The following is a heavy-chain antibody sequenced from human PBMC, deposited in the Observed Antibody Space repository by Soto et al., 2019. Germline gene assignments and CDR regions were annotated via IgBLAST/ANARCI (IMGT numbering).Heavy chain of an antibody. CDR1: GFTFRSFT. CDR2: ISSISAYI. J-gene: IGHJ5*02. D-gene: IGHD6-13*01. Sequence: GGSLRLSCAASGFTFRSFTMNWVRQAPGKGLEWVSTISSISAYIYYTDALRGRFTISRDNAKNSLHLQMNSLRAEDTAVYYCTRDASRDSSARGWFDPWGPGTLVTVSS. CDR3: TRDASRDSSARGWFDP. V-gene: IGHV3-21*01.